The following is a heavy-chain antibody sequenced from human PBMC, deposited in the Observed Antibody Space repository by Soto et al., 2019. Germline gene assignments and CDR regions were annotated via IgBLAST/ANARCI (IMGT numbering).Heavy chain of an antibody. Sequence: QVQLVQSGAEVKKPGASVKVSCKASGYTFTSYAMHWVRQAPGQRLEWMGWINAGNGNTKYSQKFQGRVTITRDTAASTAYMELSSLRSADTALYYCARDLGFGLSDYWGQGTLVTVSS. D-gene: IGHD3-10*01. CDR3: ARDLGFGLSDY. CDR2: INAGNGNT. V-gene: IGHV1-3*01. CDR1: GYTFTSYA. J-gene: IGHJ4*02.